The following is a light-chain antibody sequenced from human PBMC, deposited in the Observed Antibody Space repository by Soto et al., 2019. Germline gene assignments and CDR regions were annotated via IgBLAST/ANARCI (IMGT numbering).Light chain of an antibody. J-gene: IGLJ2*01. V-gene: IGLV2-14*01. CDR2: DVS. Sequence: QSALTQPASVSGSPGQSITISCTGTSSDVGGYNYVSWYQQHPGKAPKLMIYDVSNRPSGVSNRFSGSKSGNTASLTISGLQAEDEADSYCSSYTSSSTLYVVFGGGTKVTVL. CDR1: SSDVGGYNY. CDR3: SSYTSSSTLYVV.